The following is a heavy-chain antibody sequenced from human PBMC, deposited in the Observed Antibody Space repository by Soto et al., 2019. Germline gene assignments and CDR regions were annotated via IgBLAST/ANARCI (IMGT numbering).Heavy chain of an antibody. CDR3: ARDSYYDFWSGGNYYYYMDV. J-gene: IGHJ6*03. Sequence: SETLSLTCTVSGGSIISSSYYWGWIRQPPGKGLEWIGSIYYSGSTYYNPSLKSRVTISVDTSKNQFSLKLSSVTAADTAVYYCARDSYYDFWSGGNYYYYMDVWGKGTTVTVSS. D-gene: IGHD3-3*01. V-gene: IGHV4-39*01. CDR2: IYYSGST. CDR1: GGSIISSSYY.